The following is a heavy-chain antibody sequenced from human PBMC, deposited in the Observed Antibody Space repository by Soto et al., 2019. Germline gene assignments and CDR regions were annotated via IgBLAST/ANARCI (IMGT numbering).Heavy chain of an antibody. CDR2: ISAYNGNT. CDR1: GYTFTSYG. D-gene: IGHD4-17*01. J-gene: IGHJ3*02. V-gene: IGHV1-18*01. Sequence: ASVKVSCKASGYTFTSYGVGWVRQAPGQGLEWMGWISAYNGNTNYAQKLQGRVTMTTDTSTSTAYMELRSRRSDDTAVYYCARGRSPGDYAAFDIWGQGTMVTVS. CDR3: ARGRSPGDYAAFDI.